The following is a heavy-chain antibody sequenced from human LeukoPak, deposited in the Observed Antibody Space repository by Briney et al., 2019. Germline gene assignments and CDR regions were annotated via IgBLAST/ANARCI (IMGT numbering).Heavy chain of an antibody. CDR2: INHSGST. D-gene: IGHD5-18*01. CDR3: ARRRGYSYGYYFDY. J-gene: IGHJ4*02. V-gene: IGHV4-34*01. Sequence: KPSETLSLTCAVYGGSFSGYYWSWIRQPPGKGLEWIGEINHSGSTNYNPSLKSRVTISVDTSKNQFSLKLSSVTAADTAVYYCARRRGYSYGYYFDYWGQGTLVTVSS. CDR1: GGSFSGYY.